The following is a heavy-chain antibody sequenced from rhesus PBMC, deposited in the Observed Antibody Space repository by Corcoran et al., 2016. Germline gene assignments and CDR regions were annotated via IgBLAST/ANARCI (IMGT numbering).Heavy chain of an antibody. J-gene: IGHJ4*01. CDR2: IYGGSGST. D-gene: IGHD3-3*01. V-gene: IGHV4-160*01. Sequence: QVQLQESGPGLVKPSETLSLTCAVSGGSISGYYWSWIRQPPGKGLEWIGRIYGGSGSTDYIPSLKIRVTISTDTSMTQFSLKRRSVTAADTAVYYCAGHGPRSPFYYWGQGVLVTVSS. CDR1: GGSISGYY. CDR3: AGHGPRSPFYY.